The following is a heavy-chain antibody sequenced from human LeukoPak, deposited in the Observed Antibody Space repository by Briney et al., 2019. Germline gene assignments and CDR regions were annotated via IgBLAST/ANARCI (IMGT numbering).Heavy chain of an antibody. CDR1: GFTFINYS. Sequence: GGSLRLSCAASGFTFINYSMTWVRQAPGKGLEWVSAITGSGAFTDYADSVKGRFTISRDNSKKTLYLQMNSLRAEDTAVYYCARGLFRFCSSGSCLSPFDYWGQGTLVTVSS. CDR2: ITGSGAFT. J-gene: IGHJ4*02. D-gene: IGHD2-15*01. V-gene: IGHV3-23*01. CDR3: ARGLFRFCSSGSCLSPFDY.